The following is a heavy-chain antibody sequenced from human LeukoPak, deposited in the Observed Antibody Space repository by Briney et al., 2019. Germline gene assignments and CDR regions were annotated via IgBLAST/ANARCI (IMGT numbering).Heavy chain of an antibody. V-gene: IGHV3-66*01. D-gene: IGHD7-27*01. J-gene: IGHJ4*02. CDR1: GFTVSSNY. CDR2: IYGGGST. Sequence: GGSLRLSCAASGFTVSSNYMTWVRQAPGKGLEWVSIIYGGGSTYYADFVKGRFTISRDNSKNTLYLQMNSLRAEDTAMYYCARDVLGKNYWGQGTLVTVSS. CDR3: ARDVLGKNY.